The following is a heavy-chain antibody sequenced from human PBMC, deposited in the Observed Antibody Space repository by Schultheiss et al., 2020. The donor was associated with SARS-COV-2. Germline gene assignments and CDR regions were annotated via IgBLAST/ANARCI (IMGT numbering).Heavy chain of an antibody. CDR3: AREALPPDRVPAAGTYYYYYYGMDV. Sequence: GESLKISCAASGFTFSSYAMHWVRQAPGKGLEWVAVISYDGSNKYYADSVKGRFTISRDNSKNTLYLQMNSLRAEDTAVYYCAREALPPDRVPAAGTYYYYYYGMDVWGQGTTVTVSS. V-gene: IGHV3-30-3*01. CDR2: ISYDGSNK. D-gene: IGHD6-13*01. J-gene: IGHJ6*02. CDR1: GFTFSSYA.